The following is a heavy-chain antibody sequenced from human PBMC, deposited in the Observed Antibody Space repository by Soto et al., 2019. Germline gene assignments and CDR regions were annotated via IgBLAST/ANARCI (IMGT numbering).Heavy chain of an antibody. V-gene: IGHV4-39*01. CDR1: GGSISSSSYY. CDR3: ASLLDIVVVPAAIFDY. CDR2: IYYSGST. D-gene: IGHD2-2*03. J-gene: IGHJ4*02. Sequence: QLQLQESGPGLVTPSETLSLTCTVSGGSISSSSYYWGWIRQPPGKGLEWIGSIYYSGSTYYNPSLKSRVTISVDTSKNQFSLKQSSVTAADTAVYYCASLLDIVVVPAAIFDYWGQGTLVTVSS.